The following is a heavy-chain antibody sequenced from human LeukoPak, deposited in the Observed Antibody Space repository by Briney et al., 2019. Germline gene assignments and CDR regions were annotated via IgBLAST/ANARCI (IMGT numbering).Heavy chain of an antibody. V-gene: IGHV3-53*04. J-gene: IGHJ3*02. D-gene: IGHD3-22*01. CDR2: IYSGGST. Sequence: GVSLTRSCAASGFIVSSNYMRWVRQAPGNGLVWVSSIYSGGSTYYAESVKGRYTISRHNPNTLCLQMNRLKTEDTAVYYCARIRLDYSETRIDSFDIWGQGTMVTVSS. CDR1: GFIVSSNY. CDR3: ARIRLDYSETRIDSFDI.